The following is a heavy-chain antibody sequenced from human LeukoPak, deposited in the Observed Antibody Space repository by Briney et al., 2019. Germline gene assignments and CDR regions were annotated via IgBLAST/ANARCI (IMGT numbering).Heavy chain of an antibody. CDR2: TYPGNSDT. CDR1: GYRFTSYW. V-gene: IGHV5-51*01. D-gene: IGHD6-6*01. J-gene: IGHJ4*02. CDR3: ARVRYSSSGYYFDY. Sequence: GESLKISCQGSGYRFTSYWIGWVRQMPGKGLEWMGITYPGNSDTRYSPSFQGQVTLSADKSISTAYLQWSSLKASDTAMYYCARVRYSSSGYYFDYWGRGTLVTVSS.